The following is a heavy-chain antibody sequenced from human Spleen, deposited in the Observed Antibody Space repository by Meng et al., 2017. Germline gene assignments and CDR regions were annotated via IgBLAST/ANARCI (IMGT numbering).Heavy chain of an antibody. D-gene: IGHD6-13*01. CDR1: GYTFSSYG. CDR2: ISGYNGDT. Sequence: QVQRVQSGAGVKKPGASVKVSCRASGYTFSSYGIGWVRQAPGQGLEWMGWISGYNGDTNYAQKFQGRVTMTTDTSTTTAYMELRSLRSDDTAVYYCARDRAIAATGREVDCWGQGTLVTVSS. V-gene: IGHV1-18*01. CDR3: ARDRAIAATGREVDC. J-gene: IGHJ4*02.